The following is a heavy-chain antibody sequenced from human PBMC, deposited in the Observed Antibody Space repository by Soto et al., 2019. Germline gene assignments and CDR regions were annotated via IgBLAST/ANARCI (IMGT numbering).Heavy chain of an antibody. J-gene: IGHJ6*02. CDR1: GFTFSSYS. CDR3: AREDRYCSSTSCYRGMDV. CDR2: ISSSSSTI. Sequence: EVQLVESGGGLVQPGGSLRLSCAASGFTFSSYSMNWVRQAPGKGLEWVSYISSSSSTIYYADSVKGRFTISRDNAKNSLYLQMNSLRDEDTAVYYCAREDRYCSSTSCYRGMDVWGQGTTVTVSS. D-gene: IGHD2-2*02. V-gene: IGHV3-48*02.